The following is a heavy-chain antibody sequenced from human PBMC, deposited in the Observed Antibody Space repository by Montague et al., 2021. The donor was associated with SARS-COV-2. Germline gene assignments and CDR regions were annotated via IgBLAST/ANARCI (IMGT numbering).Heavy chain of an antibody. D-gene: IGHD3-22*01. CDR1: DGSFSDYS. J-gene: IGHJ4*02. CDR3: ARGRQHINMVVVVVTGGESDCDY. Sequence: SETLSLTCAVYDGSFSDYSWTWIRQPPGKGLEWIGEINHRGSTNYNQNLKRRVTISVDTAKNQFSLTMTSVTAADTAMYYCARGRQHINMVVVVVTGGESDCDYWGQGTLVAVSS. V-gene: IGHV4-34*01. CDR2: INHRGST.